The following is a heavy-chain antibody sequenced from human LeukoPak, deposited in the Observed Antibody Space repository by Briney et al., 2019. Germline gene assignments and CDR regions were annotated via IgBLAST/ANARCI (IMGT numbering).Heavy chain of an antibody. V-gene: IGHV3-7*01. CDR1: GFTFNYYW. D-gene: IGHD3-10*01. Sequence: PGGSLRLSCAASGFTFNYYWLTWVRQAPGKGLEWVANIQQDGSEKYYVDSVKGRFIISRDNAKNSLYLQMNSLRAEDTAVYYCARVRKLRTRGVMDPLDYWGQGTLVTDSS. CDR3: ARVRKLRTRGVMDPLDY. CDR2: IQQDGSEK. J-gene: IGHJ4*02.